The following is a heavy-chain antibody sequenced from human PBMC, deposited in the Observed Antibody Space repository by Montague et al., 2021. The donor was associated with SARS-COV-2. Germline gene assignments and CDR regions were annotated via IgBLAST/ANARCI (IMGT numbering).Heavy chain of an antibody. CDR3: ARVPDYYVSSGYYFDAFDI. CDR1: GGSLSGYY. J-gene: IGHJ3*02. Sequence: SETLSLTCAVYGGSLSGYYWSWIRQPPGKGLEWIGEINQGGSNNYNPSRKGRVTISVDTSKNQFSLKLSSVTAADTAVYYCARVPDYYVSSGYYFDAFDIWGQGTMVTVSS. V-gene: IGHV4-34*01. CDR2: INQGGSN. D-gene: IGHD3-22*01.